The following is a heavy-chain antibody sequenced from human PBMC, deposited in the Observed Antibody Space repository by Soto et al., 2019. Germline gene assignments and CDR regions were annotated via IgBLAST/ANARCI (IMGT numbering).Heavy chain of an antibody. CDR3: ARGLLLWFGEKSYAFDX. J-gene: IGHJ3*02. CDR1: GYTFTSYD. D-gene: IGHD3-10*01. V-gene: IGHV1-8*01. Sequence: ASLKVSCKASGYTFTSYDINWVRQATGQGLEWMGWMNHNSGNTGYAHKFQGRVTMTRNTSISTAYMELSSLRSEDTAVYYCARGLLLWFGEKSYAFDXWGQGTTVPVS. CDR2: MNHNSGNT.